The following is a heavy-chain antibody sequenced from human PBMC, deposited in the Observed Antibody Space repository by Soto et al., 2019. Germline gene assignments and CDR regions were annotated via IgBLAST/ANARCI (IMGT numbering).Heavy chain of an antibody. CDR2: IYPGDSDT. Sequence: GESLKISCKGSGYRFTSYWIGWVRQMPGKGLEWMGIIYPGDSDTRYSPSFQGQVTISADKSISTAYLQWSSLKASDTAMYYCARSLSTYYYGSGRAAGYYYYGMDVWGQGTTVTVSS. V-gene: IGHV5-51*01. CDR3: ARSLSTYYYGSGRAAGYYYYGMDV. CDR1: GYRFTSYW. D-gene: IGHD3-10*01. J-gene: IGHJ6*02.